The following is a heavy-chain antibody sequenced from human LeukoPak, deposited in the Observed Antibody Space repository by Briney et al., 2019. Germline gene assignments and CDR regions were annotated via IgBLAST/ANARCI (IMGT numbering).Heavy chain of an antibody. J-gene: IGHJ4*02. CDR2: ISSGVTTT. Sequence: PGGSLRLSCAASGFTFSSHSMNWVRQAPGKGLEWVSYISSGVTTTYYADSVKGRFTISRDNAKNSLYLQMNSLRDEDTAVYYCARRGTGPFDYWSQGTLVTVSS. CDR1: GFTFSSHS. D-gene: IGHD1-1*01. CDR3: ARRGTGPFDY. V-gene: IGHV3-48*02.